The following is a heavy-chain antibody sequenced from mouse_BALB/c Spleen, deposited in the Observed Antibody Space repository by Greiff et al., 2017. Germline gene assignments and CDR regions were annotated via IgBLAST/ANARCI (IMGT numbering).Heavy chain of an antibody. CDR1: GYTFTSYW. D-gene: IGHD1-1*02. CDR3: TRCPYGPYAMDY. J-gene: IGHJ4*01. V-gene: IGHV1-5*01. Sequence: VQLQQSGAELVKPGASVKMSCKASGYTFTSYWMHWVKQRPGQGLEWIGAIYPGNSDTSYNQKFKGKAKLTAVTSTSTAYMELSSLTNEDSAVYYCTRCPYGPYAMDYWGQGTSVTVSS. CDR2: IYPGNSDT.